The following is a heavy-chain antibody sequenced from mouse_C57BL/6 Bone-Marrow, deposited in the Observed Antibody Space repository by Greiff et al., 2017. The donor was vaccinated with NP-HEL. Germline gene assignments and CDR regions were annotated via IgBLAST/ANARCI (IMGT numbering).Heavy chain of an antibody. Sequence: EVQVVESGGGLVQSGRSLRLSCATSGFTFSDFYMEWVRQAPGKGLEWIAASRNKANDYTTEYSASVKGRFIVSRDTSQSILYLQMNALRAEDTAIYYCARDDDGYWAYWGQGTLVTVSA. J-gene: IGHJ3*01. CDR3: ARDDDGYWAY. CDR1: GFTFSDFY. D-gene: IGHD2-3*01. V-gene: IGHV7-1*01. CDR2: SRNKANDYTT.